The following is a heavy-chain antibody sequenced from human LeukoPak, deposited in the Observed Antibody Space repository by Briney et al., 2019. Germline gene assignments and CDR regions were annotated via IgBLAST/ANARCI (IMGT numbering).Heavy chain of an antibody. V-gene: IGHV3-30*02. J-gene: IGHJ4*02. CDR1: GFTFSSYG. CDR2: IQYDGSNK. CDR3: ARSLTMVRAYDY. Sequence: PGGSLRLSRAASGFTFSSYGMHWVRQAPGKGLERVTFIQYDGSNKYYADSVKGRFTISRDNSKNTVYLQMNSLRTEDTAVYYCARSLTMVRAYDYWGQGTLVTVSS. D-gene: IGHD3-10*01.